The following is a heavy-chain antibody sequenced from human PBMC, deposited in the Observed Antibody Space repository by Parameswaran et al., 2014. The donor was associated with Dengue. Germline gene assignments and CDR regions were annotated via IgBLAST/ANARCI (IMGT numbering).Heavy chain of an antibody. J-gene: IGHJ6*03. V-gene: IGHV3-21*01. Sequence: KWIRQPPGKRLEWVSSISSSSSYIYYADSVKGRFTISRDNAKNSLYLQMNSLRAEDTAVYYCARDVSYIYYYMDVWGKGTTVTVSS. CDR2: ISSSSSYI. D-gene: IGHD2-8*01. CDR3: ARDVSYIYYYMDV.